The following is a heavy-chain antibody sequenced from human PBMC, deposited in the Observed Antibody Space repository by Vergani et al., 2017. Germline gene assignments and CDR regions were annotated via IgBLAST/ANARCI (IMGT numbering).Heavy chain of an antibody. Sequence: QVQLVQSGAEVKKPGASVKVSCKASGYTFTSYYMHWVRQAPGQGLEWMGIINPSGGSTSYAQKLQGRVTMTTDTSTSTAYMELRSLRSDDTAVYYCARGRRTGPGWFDPWGQGTLVTVSS. CDR3: ARGRRTGPGWFDP. V-gene: IGHV1-46*01. D-gene: IGHD3/OR15-3a*01. J-gene: IGHJ5*02. CDR2: INPSGGST. CDR1: GYTFTSYY.